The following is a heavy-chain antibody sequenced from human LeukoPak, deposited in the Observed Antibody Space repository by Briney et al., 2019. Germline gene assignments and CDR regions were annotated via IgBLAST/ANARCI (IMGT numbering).Heavy chain of an antibody. V-gene: IGHV1-69*13. CDR1: GGTFSSYA. CDR2: IIPIFGTA. D-gene: IGHD2-15*01. J-gene: IGHJ5*02. Sequence: GASVKVSCTAAGGTFSSYAISWVRQAPGQGLEWMGGIIPIFGTANYAQKFQARVTITADESTSTAYMELSSLRSEDTAVYYGARGGGVAATPCWFDPWGQGTLVTVSS. CDR3: ARGGGVAATPCWFDP.